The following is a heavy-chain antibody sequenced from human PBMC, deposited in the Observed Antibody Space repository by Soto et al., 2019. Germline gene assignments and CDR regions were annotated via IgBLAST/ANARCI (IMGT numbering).Heavy chain of an antibody. V-gene: IGHV1-18*01. D-gene: IGHD6-19*01. J-gene: IGHJ5*02. CDR3: ARDPPYSSGWYAGFDP. CDR2: ISAYNGNT. Sequence: QVQLVQSGAEVKKPGASVKVSCKASGYTFTSYGISWVRQAPGQGLEWMGGISAYNGNTNYAQTLQGRVTMTTDTSTSTADMELRSLRSDDTAVYYCARDPPYSSGWYAGFDPWGQGTLVTVSS. CDR1: GYTFTSYG.